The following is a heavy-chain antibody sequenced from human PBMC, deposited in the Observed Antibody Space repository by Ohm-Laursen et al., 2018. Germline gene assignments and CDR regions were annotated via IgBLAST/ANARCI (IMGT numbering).Heavy chain of an antibody. D-gene: IGHD3-9*01. J-gene: IGHJ4*02. CDR2: SSAYNGNT. V-gene: IGHV1-18*01. CDR1: GYTFTSYG. Sequence: GASVKVSCKASGYTFTSYGISWVRQAPGQGLEWMGWSSAYNGNTNYAQKLQGRVTMTTDTSTSTAYMELRSLRSDDTAVYYCARVPYDILTGYLHFDYWGQGTLVTVSS. CDR3: ARVPYDILTGYLHFDY.